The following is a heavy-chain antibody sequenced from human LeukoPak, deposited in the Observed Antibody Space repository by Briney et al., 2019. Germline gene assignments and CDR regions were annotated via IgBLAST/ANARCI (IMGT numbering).Heavy chain of an antibody. CDR3: ARDHLDDYYDSSGYHESAFFQH. J-gene: IGHJ1*01. D-gene: IGHD3-22*01. Sequence: SETLSLTCTVSGGSISSGSYYWGWIRQPPGKGLEWIGSIYYSGSTYYNPSLKSRVTISVDTSKNQFSLKLSSVTAADTAVYYCARDHLDDYYDSSGYHESAFFQHWGQGTLVTVSS. CDR1: GGSISSGSYY. CDR2: IYYSGST. V-gene: IGHV4-39*07.